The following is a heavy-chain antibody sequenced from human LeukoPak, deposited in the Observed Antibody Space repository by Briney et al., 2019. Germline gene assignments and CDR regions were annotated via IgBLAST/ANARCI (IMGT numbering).Heavy chain of an antibody. D-gene: IGHD3-3*01. Sequence: SETLSLTCTVSGGSISSYYWSWIRQPPGKGLEWIGYIYHSGSTYYNPSLKSRVTISVDRSKNQFSLKLSSVTAADTAVYYCARGGGPITIFGVVIPDYWGQGTLVTVSS. V-gene: IGHV4-59*12. CDR3: ARGGGPITIFGVVIPDY. CDR2: IYHSGST. J-gene: IGHJ4*02. CDR1: GGSISSYY.